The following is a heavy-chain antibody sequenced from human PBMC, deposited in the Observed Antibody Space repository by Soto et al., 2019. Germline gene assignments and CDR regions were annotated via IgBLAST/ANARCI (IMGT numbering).Heavy chain of an antibody. D-gene: IGHD6-25*01. V-gene: IGHV3-30-3*01. CDR2: ISYDGGNK. Sequence: GGSLRLSCAASGFAFSIYAMHWVRQSPGKGLEWVAVISYDGGNKYYADSVKGRFTISRDNSKNTLYLQMNSLRAEDTAVYYCARVRGYGPYYHYGMDVWGQGTTVTVSS. CDR3: ARVRGYGPYYHYGMDV. J-gene: IGHJ6*02. CDR1: GFAFSIYA.